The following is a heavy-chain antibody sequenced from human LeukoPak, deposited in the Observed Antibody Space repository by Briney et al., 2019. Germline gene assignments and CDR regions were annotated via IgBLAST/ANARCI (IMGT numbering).Heavy chain of an antibody. CDR3: ARDLSGYFDY. J-gene: IGHJ4*02. D-gene: IGHD6-19*01. Sequence: GGSLRLSCAASGFTFSSYAMRWVRQAPGKGLEWVAVISYDGSNKYYADSVKGRFTISRDNSKNTLYLQMNSLRAEGTAVYYCARDLSGYFDYWGQGTLVTVSS. CDR2: ISYDGSNK. CDR1: GFTFSSYA. V-gene: IGHV3-30-3*01.